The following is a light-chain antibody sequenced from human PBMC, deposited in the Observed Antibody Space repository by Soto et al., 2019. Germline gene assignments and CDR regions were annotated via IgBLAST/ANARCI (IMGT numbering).Light chain of an antibody. V-gene: IGKV3D-15*01. CDR2: GAY. CDR1: QSVSSN. Sequence: EIVMTQSPATLSVSPGERATLSCRASQSVSSNLAWYQQKPGQAPRLLIYGAYIRATGIPARFSGSGSGTEFTLTISSLQSEDFAVYYCQQYNNWSPYTFGQGTKLEIK. J-gene: IGKJ2*01. CDR3: QQYNNWSPYT.